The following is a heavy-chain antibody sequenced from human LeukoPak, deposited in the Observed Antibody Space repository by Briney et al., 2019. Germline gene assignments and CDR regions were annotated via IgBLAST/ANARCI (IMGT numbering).Heavy chain of an antibody. CDR2: IKEDGSEK. CDR3: ARERPSQYYYYGMDV. J-gene: IGHJ6*02. CDR1: GFTFSSYW. Sequence: PGGSLRLSCAASGFTFSSYWMSWVRQAPGKGLEWVANIKEDGSEKYYVDSVKGRFCISRDNAKISLYLQMNSLRAEDTAVYYCARERPSQYYYYGMDVWGQGTTVTVSS. V-gene: IGHV3-7*01.